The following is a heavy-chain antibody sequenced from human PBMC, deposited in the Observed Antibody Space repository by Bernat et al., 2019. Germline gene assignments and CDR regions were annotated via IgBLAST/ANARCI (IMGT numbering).Heavy chain of an antibody. CDR1: GGSISSSSYY. Sequence: QLQLQESGPGLVKPSETLSLTCTVSGGSISSSSYYWGWIRQPPGKGLEGIGSIYYSGSTYYNPSLKSRVTISVDTYKNQFSLKLSSVTAADTAVYYGARQSWEYSIYDIWGQGTMVTVSS. CDR3: ARQSWEYSIYDI. J-gene: IGHJ3*02. CDR2: IYYSGST. V-gene: IGHV4-39*01. D-gene: IGHD6-6*01.